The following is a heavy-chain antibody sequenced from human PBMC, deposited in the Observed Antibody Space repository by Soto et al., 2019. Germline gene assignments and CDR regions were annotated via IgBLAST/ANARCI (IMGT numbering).Heavy chain of an antibody. D-gene: IGHD3-10*01. CDR1: GFTFSSYE. CDR2: ISSSGSTI. V-gene: IGHV3-48*03. J-gene: IGHJ4*02. Sequence: GGSLRLSCAASGFTFSSYEMNWVRQAPGKGLEWVSYISSSGSTIYYADSVKGRFTISRDNAKNSLYLQMNSLSAEDTAVYYCARAASRYCYGSGSLSLWGQGTLVTVSS. CDR3: ARAASRYCYGSGSLSL.